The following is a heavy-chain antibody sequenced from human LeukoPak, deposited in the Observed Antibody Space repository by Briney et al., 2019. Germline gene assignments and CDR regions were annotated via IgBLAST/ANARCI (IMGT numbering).Heavy chain of an antibody. J-gene: IGHJ4*02. CDR1: GFNVSNNY. Sequence: GGSLRLSCVASGFNVSNNYMSWVRQAPGKGLEWVSVIYSGGSTNYADSVKGRFIISRDNSKSTLFLQMNSLRAEDTAVYYCARDKVGYTYGYDYWGQGTLVTVSS. V-gene: IGHV3-66*01. CDR2: IYSGGST. CDR3: ARDKVGYTYGYDY. D-gene: IGHD5-18*01.